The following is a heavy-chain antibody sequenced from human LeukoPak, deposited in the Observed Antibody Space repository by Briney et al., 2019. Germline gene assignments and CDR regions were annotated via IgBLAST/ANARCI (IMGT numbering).Heavy chain of an antibody. D-gene: IGHD3-10*01. J-gene: IGHJ4*02. CDR2: TYCRSKWYN. Sequence: SQTLSLTCALSGDSVSSNSVAWNWIRQSPSRGIEWLGRTYCRSKWYNDYAVSVKNRITINPDTSKNQFSLQLNSVTPEDTAVYYCSRALRGSGEFDYWGQGTLVTVSS. CDR1: GDSVSSNSVA. V-gene: IGHV6-1*01. CDR3: SRALRGSGEFDY.